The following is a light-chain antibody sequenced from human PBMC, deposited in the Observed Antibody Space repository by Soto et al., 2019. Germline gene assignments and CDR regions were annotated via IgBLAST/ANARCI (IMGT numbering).Light chain of an antibody. Sequence: QAVVTQPPSVSGAPGQRVTISCTGSSSNIGAFYDVHWYQQLPGTAPKLLIYGNINRPSGVPDRFSGSKSGTSASLAITGLQAEDEADYYCQSYDSSLSGWVFGGGTQLTVL. V-gene: IGLV1-40*01. J-gene: IGLJ3*02. CDR1: SSNIGAFYD. CDR2: GNI. CDR3: QSYDSSLSGWV.